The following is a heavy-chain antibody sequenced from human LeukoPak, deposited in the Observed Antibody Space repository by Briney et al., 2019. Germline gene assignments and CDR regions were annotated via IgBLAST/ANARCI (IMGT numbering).Heavy chain of an antibody. CDR1: GGSISSSSHY. D-gene: IGHD2-15*01. CDR3: AGAACSGGKCYFGYFDL. CDR2: IYYSGTT. V-gene: IGHV4-39*07. Sequence: SETLSLTCIVSGGSISSSSHYWGWIRQSPGKGLEWIGSIYYSGTTHNNPTLKSRVTISVDTSKNQFSLKLNSVTAADTAVYHCAGAACSGGKCYFGYFDLWGRGTLVTVSS. J-gene: IGHJ2*01.